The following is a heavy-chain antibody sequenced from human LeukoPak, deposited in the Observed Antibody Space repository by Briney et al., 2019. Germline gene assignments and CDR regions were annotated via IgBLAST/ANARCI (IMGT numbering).Heavy chain of an antibody. V-gene: IGHV3-21*01. J-gene: IGHJ4*02. D-gene: IGHD3-22*01. CDR1: GYTFSDFS. Sequence: RGTLSSSCAASGYTFSDFSVNWVRQAPGQGLKWVSSIGVSSNYRYYADSVRGRFTSDQNDARDSLFLQMNSLRAEDTAVYFCVRLRRNNDRSGYYQYYDYWGQGT. CDR3: VRLRRNNDRSGYYQYYDY. CDR2: IGVSSNYR.